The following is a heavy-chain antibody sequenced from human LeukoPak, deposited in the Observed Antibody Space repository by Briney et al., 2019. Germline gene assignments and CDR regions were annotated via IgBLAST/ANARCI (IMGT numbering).Heavy chain of an antibody. Sequence: ASVKVSCKASGYTFTSYGISWVRQAPGQGLEWMGWISAYNGNTNYAQKFQGRVTMTRDTSVSTAYMELSGLRSDDTAVYYCASGSSNFDFWGQGTLVTVSS. CDR1: GYTFTSYG. CDR3: ASGSSNFDF. CDR2: ISAYNGNT. D-gene: IGHD3-10*01. J-gene: IGHJ4*02. V-gene: IGHV1-18*01.